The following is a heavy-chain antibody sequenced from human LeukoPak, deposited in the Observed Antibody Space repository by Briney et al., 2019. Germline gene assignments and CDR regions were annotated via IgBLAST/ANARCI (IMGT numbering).Heavy chain of an antibody. V-gene: IGHV3-23*01. J-gene: IGHJ4*02. Sequence: PGGSLRLSCAASGFTFSSYGMSWVRQAPGKGLEWVSSISASGGTTFYADSVKGRLTISRDNSKNTLYLQMKSLRPEDTAVYYCAKFQGFGDFPDSNLDFWGQGTLVSVSS. CDR1: GFTFSSYG. D-gene: IGHD3-10*01. CDR3: AKFQGFGDFPDSNLDF. CDR2: ISASGGTT.